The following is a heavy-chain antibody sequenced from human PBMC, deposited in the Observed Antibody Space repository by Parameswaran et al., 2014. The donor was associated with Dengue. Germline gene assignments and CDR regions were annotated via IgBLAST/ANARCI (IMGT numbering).Heavy chain of an antibody. Sequence: SWVRQAPGQGLEWMGMITPIFGIEDYAQKFQGRVTITADKSMKTVYMELSSLRFEDTAVYYCARRVAEMATNPRWFFDLWGRGTLVTVSS. CDR2: ITPIFGIE. CDR3: ARRVAEMATNPRWFFDL. V-gene: IGHV1-69*02. J-gene: IGHJ2*01. D-gene: IGHD5-24*01.